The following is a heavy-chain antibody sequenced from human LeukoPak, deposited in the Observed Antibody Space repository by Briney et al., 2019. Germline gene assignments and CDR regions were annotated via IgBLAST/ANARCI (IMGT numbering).Heavy chain of an antibody. CDR1: GGTFSSYA. V-gene: IGHV1-69*05. D-gene: IGHD1-20*01. J-gene: IGHJ6*03. Sequence: GASVKVSCKASGGTFSSYAISWVRQAPGQGLEWMGGIIPIFGTANYAQKFQGRVTITTDESTSTAYMELSSLRSEDTVVYYCAVNWNPNGGFYYYYMDVWGKGTTVTVSS. CDR2: IIPIFGTA. CDR3: AVNWNPNGGFYYYYMDV.